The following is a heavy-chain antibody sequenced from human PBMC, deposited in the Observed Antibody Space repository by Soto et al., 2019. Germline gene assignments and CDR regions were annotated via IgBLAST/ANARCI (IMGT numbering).Heavy chain of an antibody. CDR1: GGSISSSNW. CDR2: IYHSGST. CDR3: ARDHWGSSYYHWFDP. V-gene: IGHV4-4*02. D-gene: IGHD6-13*01. J-gene: IGHJ5*02. Sequence: PSETLSLTCAVSGGSISSSNWWSWVRQPPGKGLEWIGEIYHSGSTNYNPSLKSRVTISVDKSKNQFSLKLSSVTAADTAVYYCARDHWGSSYYHWFDPWGQGTLVTVSS.